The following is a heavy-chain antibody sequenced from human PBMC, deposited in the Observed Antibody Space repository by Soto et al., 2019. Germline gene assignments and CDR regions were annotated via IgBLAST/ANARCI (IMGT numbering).Heavy chain of an antibody. CDR3: ARRVHGYSYAD. CDR2: IYPGDSDT. J-gene: IGHJ4*02. Sequence: GESLKISCKASGYSFTTYWVGWVPQMPGKGLEWMGIIYPGDSDTRYSPSFQGQVTISADKSISTAYLQWSSLKASDTAIYYCARRVHGYSYADWGQGTLVTVSS. CDR1: GYSFTTYW. D-gene: IGHD5-18*01. V-gene: IGHV5-51*01.